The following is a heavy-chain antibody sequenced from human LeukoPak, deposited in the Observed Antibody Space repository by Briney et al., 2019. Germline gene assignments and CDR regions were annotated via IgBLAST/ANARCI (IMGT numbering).Heavy chain of an antibody. CDR1: GFTFSDYA. J-gene: IGHJ3*02. CDR3: ARPTEDAFDI. CDR2: ISYDGSNK. Sequence: GGSLRLSCAASGFTFSDYAMEWVRQAPGKGLEWVAVISYDGSNKYYADSVKGRFTISRDNSKNTLYLQMNSLRAEDTAVYYCARPTEDAFDIWGQGTMVTVSS. V-gene: IGHV3-30-3*01. D-gene: IGHD4-17*01.